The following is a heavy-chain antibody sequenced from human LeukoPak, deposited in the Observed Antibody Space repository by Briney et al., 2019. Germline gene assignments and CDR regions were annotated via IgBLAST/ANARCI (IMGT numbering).Heavy chain of an antibody. V-gene: IGHV4-30-2*01. Sequence: SETLSLTCTVSGGSISSGSYSWSWVRQPPGRGVEWIGYIYHSGSTYYNPSLKSRVTISVDRSKNQFSLKLSSVTAADTAVYYCARSPYYYDSRNDAFDIWGQGTMVTVSS. CDR3: ARSPYYYDSRNDAFDI. CDR2: IYHSGST. CDR1: GGSISSGSYS. D-gene: IGHD3-22*01. J-gene: IGHJ3*02.